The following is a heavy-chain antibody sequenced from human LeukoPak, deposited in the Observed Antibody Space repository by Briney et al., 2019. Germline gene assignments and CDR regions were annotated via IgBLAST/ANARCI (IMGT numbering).Heavy chain of an antibody. D-gene: IGHD2-21*01. V-gene: IGHV3-21*01. CDR1: GFTFSSYS. CDR3: ARDRLLFRDYYGMDV. J-gene: IGHJ6*02. Sequence: PGGSLRLSCAASGFTFSSYSMNWVRQAPGKGLEWVSSISSSSSYIYYADSVKGRFTISRDDAKNSLYLEMNSLRAEDTAVYYCARDRLLFRDYYGMDVWGQGTTVTVSS. CDR2: ISSSSSYI.